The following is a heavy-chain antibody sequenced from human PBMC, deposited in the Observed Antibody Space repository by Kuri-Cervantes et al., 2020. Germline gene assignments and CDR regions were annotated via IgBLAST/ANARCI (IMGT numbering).Heavy chain of an antibody. V-gene: IGHV4-39*07. Sequence: SETLSLTCTISGGSISRNDYYWGWIRQPPGKGLEWIASMYYSGSTDYNRSLKSRVTISVDTSKNQFSLKLSSVTAADTAVYYCARVTVTTIASFDYWGQGTLVTVSS. D-gene: IGHD4-17*01. CDR1: GGSISRNDYY. CDR3: ARVTVTTIASFDY. J-gene: IGHJ4*02. CDR2: MYYSGST.